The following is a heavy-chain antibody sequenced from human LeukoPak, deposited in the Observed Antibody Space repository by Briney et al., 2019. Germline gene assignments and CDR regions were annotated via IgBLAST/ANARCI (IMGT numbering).Heavy chain of an antibody. CDR1: GFTFSNYA. V-gene: IGHV3-21*01. CDR2: ISSSSSYI. CDR3: ARDQYSWNYVSYWFDP. J-gene: IGHJ5*02. D-gene: IGHD1-7*01. Sequence: GGSLRLSCAASGFTFSNYAMSWVRQAPGKGLEWVSSISSSSSYIYYADSVKGRFTISRDNAKNSLYLQMNSLRAEDTAVYYCARDQYSWNYVSYWFDPWGQGTLVTVSS.